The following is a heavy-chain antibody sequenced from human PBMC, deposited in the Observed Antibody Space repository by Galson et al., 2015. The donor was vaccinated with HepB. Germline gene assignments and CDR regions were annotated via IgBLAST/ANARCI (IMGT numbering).Heavy chain of an antibody. D-gene: IGHD6-13*01. CDR2: ISYDGSNK. CDR3: AKGELRYSSSWYSGGIDY. V-gene: IGHV3-30*18. J-gene: IGHJ4*02. CDR1: GFTFNSYG. Sequence: SLRLSCAASGFTFNSYGMHWVRQAPGKGLEWVAVISYDGSNKYYADSVKGRFTISRDNSKNTLYLQMNSLRAEDTAVYYCAKGELRYSSSWYSGGIDYWGQGTLVTVSS.